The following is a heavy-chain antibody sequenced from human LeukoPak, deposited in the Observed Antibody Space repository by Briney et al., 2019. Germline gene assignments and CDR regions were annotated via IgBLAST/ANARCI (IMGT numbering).Heavy chain of an antibody. D-gene: IGHD5-24*01. J-gene: IGHJ4*02. V-gene: IGHV3-21*01. CDR2: ISSSSSYI. CDR3: ARGEEKATITALDS. CDR1: GFTFSNYD. Sequence: GRSLRLSCAASGFTFSNYDMHWVRQAPGKGLEWVSAISSSSSYIYYADSIKGRFTISRDNAENSLYLQMNSLRAVDTAVYFCARGEEKATITALDSWGQGTLVTVSS.